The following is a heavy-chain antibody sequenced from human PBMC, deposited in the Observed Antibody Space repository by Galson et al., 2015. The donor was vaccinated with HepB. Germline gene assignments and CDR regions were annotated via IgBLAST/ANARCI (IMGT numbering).Heavy chain of an antibody. CDR3: ATIRVGYCITTSCKADDFDI. CDR2: INPSGGRT. D-gene: IGHD2-2*01. CDR1: GYTFSTYY. J-gene: IGHJ3*02. V-gene: IGHV1-46*01. Sequence: SVKVSCKASGYTFSTYYIHWVRQAPGQGLEWMGIINPSGGRTTYAQKFLDRVTMTRDTSTSTVYMELSSLRSEDTAVYYCATIRVGYCITTSCKADDFDIWGQGTMVTVSS.